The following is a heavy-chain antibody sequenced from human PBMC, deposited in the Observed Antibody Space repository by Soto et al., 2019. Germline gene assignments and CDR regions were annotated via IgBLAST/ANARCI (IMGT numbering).Heavy chain of an antibody. CDR1: GFTFSTWC. Sequence: VGSLRLSCAASGFTFSTWCMTWVRQTLGKRLEWVAFISHDGSGKYYVDSVKGRFAISRDNAKNSLYLQMNSLRAEDTAVYYCARGDYHDTSGPFSDAFDVWGQGTMVTVS. D-gene: IGHD3-22*01. J-gene: IGHJ3*01. CDR2: ISHDGSGK. V-gene: IGHV3-7*04. CDR3: ARGDYHDTSGPFSDAFDV.